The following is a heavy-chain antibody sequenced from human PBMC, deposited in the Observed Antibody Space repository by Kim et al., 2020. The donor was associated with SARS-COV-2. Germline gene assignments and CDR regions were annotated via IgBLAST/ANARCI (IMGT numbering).Heavy chain of an antibody. CDR3: AKEHGGDPPGVTTYLGLYYYGMDV. V-gene: IGHV3-23*01. CDR2: ISGSGGST. CDR1: GFTFSSYA. D-gene: IGHD4-17*01. Sequence: GSLRLSCAASGFTFSSYAMSWVRQAPGKGLEWVSAISGSGGSTYYADSVKGRFTISRDNSKNTLYLQMNSLRAEDTAVYYCAKEHGGDPPGVTTYLGLYYYGMDVWGQGTTVTVSS. J-gene: IGHJ6*02.